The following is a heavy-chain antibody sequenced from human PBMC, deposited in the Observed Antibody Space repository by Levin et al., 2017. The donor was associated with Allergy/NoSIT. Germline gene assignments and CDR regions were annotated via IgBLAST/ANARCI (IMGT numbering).Heavy chain of an antibody. CDR1: GFTLSSYS. CDR2: ITTTASAI. CDR3: ARDYGYATMDV. J-gene: IGHJ6*02. Sequence: ASVKVSCVGSGFTLSSYSMHWVRQAPGKGLEWVSYITTTASAIYYANSVKGRVTISRDNSKNSLYLQMNSLRAEDTAVYYCARDYGYATMDVWGQGTTVTVSS. D-gene: IGHD5-18*01. V-gene: IGHV3-48*01.